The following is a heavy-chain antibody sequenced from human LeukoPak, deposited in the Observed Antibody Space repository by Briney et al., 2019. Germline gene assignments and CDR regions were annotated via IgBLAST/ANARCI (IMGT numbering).Heavy chain of an antibody. CDR2: ISHSGTT. Sequence: PSETLSLTCAVYGGSFSGFYWSWIRQPPGKGLEWIGEISHSGTTYYNPSLKSRVTVSVDTSKSQLSLRLSSVTAADTAVYYCARGGLDTTRAGYSDYWGQRILVTVSS. V-gene: IGHV4-34*01. D-gene: IGHD5-18*01. CDR3: ARGGLDTTRAGYSDY. CDR1: GGSFSGFY. J-gene: IGHJ4*02.